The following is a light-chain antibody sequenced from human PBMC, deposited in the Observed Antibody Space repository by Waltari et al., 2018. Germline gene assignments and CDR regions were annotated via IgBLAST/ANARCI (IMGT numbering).Light chain of an antibody. V-gene: IGKV2D-29*01. J-gene: IGKJ4*01. Sequence: DIVMTQTPLPLSVTPGQAASISCTSSQSLLHSDGKTHLYWSLQKPGQPPQLLIYEVSNRFSGVPERFSGGGSGTDFTLKISRVEAEDVGLYYCMQNIQIPVSFGGGTKVEIK. CDR1: QSLLHSDGKTH. CDR3: MQNIQIPVS. CDR2: EVS.